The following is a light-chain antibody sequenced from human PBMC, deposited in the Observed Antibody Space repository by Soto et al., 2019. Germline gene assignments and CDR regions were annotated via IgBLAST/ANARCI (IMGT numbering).Light chain of an antibody. CDR2: GAS. Sequence: EIVLTQSPATLSSFPGERATLSCRASQSVHSNLAWYQQKPGQAPRLLIYGASTRATGIAARFSGRGSGTEFTLTISSLQSEDFAVYYCQQYNNWPPTFGQGTKVDIK. V-gene: IGKV3-15*01. CDR1: QSVHSN. CDR3: QQYNNWPPT. J-gene: IGKJ1*01.